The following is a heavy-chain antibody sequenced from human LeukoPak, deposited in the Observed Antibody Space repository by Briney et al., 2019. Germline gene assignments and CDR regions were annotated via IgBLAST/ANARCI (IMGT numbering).Heavy chain of an antibody. V-gene: IGHV3-23*01. CDR3: AKDDRSGSLYYFDS. D-gene: IGHD3-10*01. Sequence: PGGSLRLSCAASGFTFSSYAMSWVRQAPGKGLEWVSAISGSGGSTYYADSVKGRFTISRDNSKNTLYLQMTSLRAEDTAVYYCAKDDRSGSLYYFDSWGQGTLVTVSS. CDR2: ISGSGGST. CDR1: GFTFSSYA. J-gene: IGHJ4*02.